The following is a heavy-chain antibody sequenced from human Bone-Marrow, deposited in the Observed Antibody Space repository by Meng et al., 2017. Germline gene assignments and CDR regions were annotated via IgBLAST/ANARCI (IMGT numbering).Heavy chain of an antibody. CDR1: GFTLCFHD. D-gene: IGHD6-19*01. J-gene: IGHJ4*02. CDR3: ARRAVPDI. CDR2: ISYDGFNK. V-gene: IGHV3-30*01. Sequence: GQLVESGGGWLPPGSSLRLSCAPSGFTLCFHDIYWVRQAPGKGLEWVAGISYDGFNKFYADSVKGRFTISRDKSQTSVDLQMNSLRPEDSAVYYCARRAVPDIWGQGALVTVSS.